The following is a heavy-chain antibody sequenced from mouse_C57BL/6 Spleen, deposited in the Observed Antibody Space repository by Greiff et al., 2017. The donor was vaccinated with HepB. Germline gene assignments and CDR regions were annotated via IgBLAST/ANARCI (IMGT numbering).Heavy chain of an antibody. J-gene: IGHJ1*03. CDR3: ARRAGYAYWYFDV. V-gene: IGHV1-69*01. Sequence: QVQLQQPGAELVMPGASVKLSCKASGYTFTSYWMHWVKQRPGQGLEWIGEIDPSDSYTNYNQKFKGKSTLTVDKSSSAAYMQLSSLTSEDSAVYYCARRAGYAYWYFDVWGTGTTVTVSS. CDR2: IDPSDSYT. CDR1: GYTFTSYW. D-gene: IGHD2-2*01.